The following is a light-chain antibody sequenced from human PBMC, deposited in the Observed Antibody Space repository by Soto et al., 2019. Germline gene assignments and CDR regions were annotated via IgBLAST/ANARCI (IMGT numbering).Light chain of an antibody. CDR1: SNDVGGYDY. CDR2: AVT. V-gene: IGLV2-8*01. Sequence: QSALTQPPSASGSPGQSVTISCTGTSNDVGGYDYVSWYQQHPGKAHKLIIFAVTQRPSGVPDRFSGSKSGNTASLTVSGLQPEDEADYFCSSYVGSNNVFFGTGTKVTVL. CDR3: SSYVGSNNVF. J-gene: IGLJ1*01.